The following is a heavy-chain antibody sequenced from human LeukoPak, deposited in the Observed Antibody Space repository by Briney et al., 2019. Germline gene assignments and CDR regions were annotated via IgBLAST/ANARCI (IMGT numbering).Heavy chain of an antibody. CDR3: ARDVR. V-gene: IGHV3-66*01. CDR1: GXTVRSNY. J-gene: IGHJ4*02. Sequence: PGGSLRLSCAASGXTVRSNYMSWVRQAPGKGLEWVSVIYAGGGTKYADSVKGRFTISRDTSKNTLHLQMNSLRVEDTAVYYCARDVRWGQGTLVTVSS. CDR2: IYAGGGT.